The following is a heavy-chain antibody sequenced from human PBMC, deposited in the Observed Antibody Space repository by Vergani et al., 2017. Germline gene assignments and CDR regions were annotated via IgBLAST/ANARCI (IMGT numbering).Heavy chain of an antibody. V-gene: IGHV1-69*01. CDR1: GGTFSSYA. Sequence: QVQLVQSGAEVKKPGSSVKVSCKASGGTFSSYAISWVRQAPGQGLEWMGGIIPIFGTANYAQKFQGRVTITADESTSTAYMELSSLRSEDTAVYYWASNYDSSGYYTGDAFDIWGQGTMVTVSS. J-gene: IGHJ3*02. CDR2: IIPIFGTA. CDR3: ASNYDSSGYYTGDAFDI. D-gene: IGHD3-22*01.